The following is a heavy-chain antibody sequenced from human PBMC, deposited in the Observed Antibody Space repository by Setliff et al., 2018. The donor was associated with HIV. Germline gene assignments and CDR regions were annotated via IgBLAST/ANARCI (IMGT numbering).Heavy chain of an antibody. D-gene: IGHD6-13*01. Sequence: GSLRLSCTASGFVFRDHSLHWVRQAPGKGLEWVGRIKSKTDGGTTDYAAPVKGRFTISRDDSKNTLYLQMNSLKTEDTAVYYCTKGPGKGSFMDHWGQGTLVTVSS. CDR2: IKSKTDGGTT. J-gene: IGHJ4*02. CDR1: GFVFRDHS. V-gene: IGHV3-15*01. CDR3: TKGPGKGSFMDH.